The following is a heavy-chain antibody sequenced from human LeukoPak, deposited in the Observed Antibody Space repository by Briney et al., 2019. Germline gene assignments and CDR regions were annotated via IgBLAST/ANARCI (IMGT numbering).Heavy chain of an antibody. J-gene: IGHJ4*02. V-gene: IGHV1-18*01. Sequence: GASVKVSCKASGYTFTSYGISWVRQAPGQGLEWMGWISAYNGNTNYAQKLQGRVTMTTDTSTSTAYMELRSLRSDDTAVYSCARDRIAVAGSSGKGVDYWGQGTLVTVSS. CDR1: GYTFTSYG. CDR3: ARDRIAVAGSSGKGVDY. D-gene: IGHD6-19*01. CDR2: ISAYNGNT.